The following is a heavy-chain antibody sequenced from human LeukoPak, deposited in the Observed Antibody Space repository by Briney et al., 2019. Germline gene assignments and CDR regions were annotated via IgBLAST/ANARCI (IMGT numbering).Heavy chain of an antibody. CDR1: GGSISSNNW. J-gene: IGHJ4*02. CDR2: MYHSGST. CDR3: ARDTESGGWF. V-gene: IGHV4-4*02. D-gene: IGHD6-19*01. Sequence: SGTLSLTCAVSGGSISSNNWWSWVRQPPGKGLEWIGEMYHSGSTIYSPSLKSRVTISVDKSKNHFSLKLNSVTAADTAVYYCARDTESGGWFWGQGTLVTVSS.